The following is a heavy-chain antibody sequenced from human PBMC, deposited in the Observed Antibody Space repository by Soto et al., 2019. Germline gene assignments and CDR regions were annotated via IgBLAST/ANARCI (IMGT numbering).Heavy chain of an antibody. CDR3: ARALWSGYYSDY. CDR1: GYTFNNYD. J-gene: IGHJ4*02. CDR2: VNPDSGNA. D-gene: IGHD3-3*01. Sequence: GASVKVSFKASGYTFNNYDINWVRQATGQGLEWMGWVNPDSGNAHYARKFQGRVTMTRNTSISTAYMELSSLQSEDTAVYYCARALWSGYYSDYWGQGSLVTVSS. V-gene: IGHV1-8*01.